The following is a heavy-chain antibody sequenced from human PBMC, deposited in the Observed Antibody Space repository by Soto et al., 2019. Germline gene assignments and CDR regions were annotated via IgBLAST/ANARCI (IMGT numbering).Heavy chain of an antibody. CDR2: FDPEDGET. D-gene: IGHD6-6*01. V-gene: IGHV1-24*01. Sequence: ASVKVSCKVSGYTLTELSMHWVRQAPVKGLEWRGGFDPEDGETIYAQKFQGRVTMNEDTSKDTAYMELSSMRSEEKAVYYCAPVVPRWRSSSPWFDPWGQGPLVTVSS. CDR3: APVVPRWRSSSPWFDP. CDR1: GYTLTELS. J-gene: IGHJ5*02.